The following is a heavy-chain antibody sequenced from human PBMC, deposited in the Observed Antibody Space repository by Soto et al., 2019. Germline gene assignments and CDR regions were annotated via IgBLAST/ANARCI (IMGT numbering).Heavy chain of an antibody. CDR3: AHRVLRTVFGLVTTTAIYFDF. CDR1: GFSLTTSGVG. CDR2: IYWDDDK. J-gene: IGHJ4*02. D-gene: IGHD3-3*01. V-gene: IGHV2-5*02. Sequence: QITLKESGPTVVKPTETLTLTCXXXGFSLTTSGVGVGWVRQSPGKAPEWLALIYWDDDKRYSTSLKSRLTSTKDTAKNQVVLTMANVDPADTATYYCAHRVLRTVFGLVTTTAIYFDFWGQGTPVVVSS.